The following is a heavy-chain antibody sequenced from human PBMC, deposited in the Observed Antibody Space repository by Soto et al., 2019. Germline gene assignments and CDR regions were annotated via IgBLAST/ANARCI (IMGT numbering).Heavy chain of an antibody. V-gene: IGHV1-69*13. CDR3: ARRGDIVATNYYYGMDV. CDR2: IIPIFGTA. D-gene: IGHD5-12*01. Sequence: SVKVSCKASGGTFSSYAISWVRQAPGQGLEWMGGIIPIFGTANYAQKFQGRVTITADESTSTAYMELSSLRSEDTAVYYCARRGDIVATNYYYGMDVWGQGTTVTVSS. J-gene: IGHJ6*02. CDR1: GGTFSSYA.